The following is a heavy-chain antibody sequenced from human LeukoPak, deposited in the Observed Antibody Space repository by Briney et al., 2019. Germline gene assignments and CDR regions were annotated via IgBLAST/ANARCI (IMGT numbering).Heavy chain of an antibody. CDR1: GGTFSSYA. Sequence: ASVEVSCKASGGTFSSYAISWVRQAPGQGLEWMGGIIPIFGTANYAQKFQGRVTITADESTSTAYMELSSLRSEDTAVYYCARSSGSRNWFDPWGQGTLVTVSS. CDR3: ARSSGSRNWFDP. V-gene: IGHV1-69*13. CDR2: IIPIFGTA. D-gene: IGHD1-26*01. J-gene: IGHJ5*02.